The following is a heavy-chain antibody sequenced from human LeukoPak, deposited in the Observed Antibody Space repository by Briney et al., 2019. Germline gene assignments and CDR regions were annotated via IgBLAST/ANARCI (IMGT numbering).Heavy chain of an antibody. CDR3: ARGALHVFNY. V-gene: IGHV3-48*03. CDR2: ISTSGSTT. Sequence: GGSLRLSCAASGFTFSDYEINWVRQAPGKGLEWVSCISTSGSTTYYADSVKGRFTISRDNAKNSLFLQMNTLTAEDTAVYYCARGALHVFNYWGQGTLVTVSS. CDR1: GFTFSDYE. D-gene: IGHD3-10*02. J-gene: IGHJ4*02.